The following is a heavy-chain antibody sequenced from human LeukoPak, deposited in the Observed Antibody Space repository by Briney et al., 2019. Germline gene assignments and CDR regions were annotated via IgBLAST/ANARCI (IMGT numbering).Heavy chain of an antibody. Sequence: MSSETLSLTCTVSGGSISSSSYYWGWIRQPPGKGLDWIGSIYYSGSTYYNPSLKSRVTISVDTSKNQFSLKLSSVTAADTAVYYCARHSRPFPGWFDPWGQGTLVTVSS. CDR3: ARHSRPFPGWFDP. V-gene: IGHV4-39*01. D-gene: IGHD2/OR15-2a*01. CDR2: IYYSGST. CDR1: GGSISSSSYY. J-gene: IGHJ5*02.